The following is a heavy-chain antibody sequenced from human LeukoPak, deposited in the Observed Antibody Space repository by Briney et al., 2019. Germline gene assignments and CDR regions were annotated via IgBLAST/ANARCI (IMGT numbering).Heavy chain of an antibody. J-gene: IGHJ4*02. CDR2: IIPILGIA. CDR1: GGTFSSYA. Sequence: ASVKVSCKASGGTFSSYAISWVRQAPGQGLEWMGRIIPILGIANYAQKFQGRVTITADKSTSTAYMELSSLRSEDTAVYYCARGADYDGNYFDYWGQGTLVTVSS. D-gene: IGHD4-17*01. CDR3: ARGADYDGNYFDY. V-gene: IGHV1-69*04.